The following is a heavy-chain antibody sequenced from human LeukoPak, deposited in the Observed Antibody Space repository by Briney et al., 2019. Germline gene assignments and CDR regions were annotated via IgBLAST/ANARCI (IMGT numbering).Heavy chain of an antibody. J-gene: IGHJ4*02. CDR2: ISDDGRNK. CDR1: GYIFSNSG. Sequence: GGSLRLSCGASGYIFSNSGMHWVRQAPGKGLEWVAVISDDGRNKNYAGSVKGRFSISRDDSKSTLYLQTNNLRIEDTAVYYCAKDLQLGHWGQGTLVTVSS. CDR3: AKDLQLGH. V-gene: IGHV3-30*18. D-gene: IGHD3-10*01.